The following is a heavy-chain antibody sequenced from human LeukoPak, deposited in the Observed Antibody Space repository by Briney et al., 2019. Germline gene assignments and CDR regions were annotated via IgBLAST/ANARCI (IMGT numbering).Heavy chain of an antibody. J-gene: IGHJ4*02. Sequence: GGSLRLSCAASGFTFSSYWMHWVRQAPGKGLVWVSRINSDGSSTSYADSVKGRFTIFRDNAKNTLYLQMNSLRAEDTAVYYCARRAGAYSHPYDYWGQGTLVTVSS. CDR3: ARRAGAYSHPYDY. V-gene: IGHV3-74*01. CDR2: INSDGSST. CDR1: GFTFSSYW. D-gene: IGHD4/OR15-4a*01.